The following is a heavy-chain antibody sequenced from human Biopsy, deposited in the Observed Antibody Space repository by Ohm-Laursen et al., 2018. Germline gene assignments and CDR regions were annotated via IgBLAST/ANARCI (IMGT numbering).Heavy chain of an antibody. Sequence: SVKVSCKASGYSFTSYYMHWVRQAPGQGLEWMGMINPSGSTTSYPQIFQGRVTMTRDTSKSTVYMELSSLRSADTAVYFCARSTGWYGDLYYFDYWGQGTLVTVSS. CDR3: ARSTGWYGDLYYFDY. CDR2: INPSGSTT. CDR1: GYSFTSYY. J-gene: IGHJ4*02. D-gene: IGHD6-19*01. V-gene: IGHV1-46*01.